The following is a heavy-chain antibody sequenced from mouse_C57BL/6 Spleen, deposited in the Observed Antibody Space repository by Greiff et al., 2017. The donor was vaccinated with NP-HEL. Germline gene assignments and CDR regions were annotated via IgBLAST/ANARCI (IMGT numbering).Heavy chain of an antibody. D-gene: IGHD2-4*01. CDR2: ISGGGGNT. Sequence: EVKLVESGGGLVKPGGSLKLSCAASGFTFSSYTMSWVRQTPEKRLEWVATISGGGGNTYYPDSVKGRFTISRDNAKNTLYLQMSSLRSEDTALYYCARHTMITYYYAMDYWGQGTSVTVSS. J-gene: IGHJ4*01. V-gene: IGHV5-9*01. CDR3: ARHTMITYYYAMDY. CDR1: GFTFSSYT.